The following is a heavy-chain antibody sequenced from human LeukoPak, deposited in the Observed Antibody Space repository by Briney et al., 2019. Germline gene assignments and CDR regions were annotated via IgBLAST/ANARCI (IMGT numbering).Heavy chain of an antibody. CDR1: GGSISSYY. D-gene: IGHD1-26*01. Sequence: PSETLSLTCTVSGGSISSYYWSWIRQPAGKGLEWIGRIYTSGSTNYNPSLKSRVTMSVDTSKNQLSLKLSSVTAADTAVYYCAREGWELLSEYFQHWGQGTLVTVSS. CDR3: AREGWELLSEYFQH. J-gene: IGHJ1*01. CDR2: IYTSGST. V-gene: IGHV4-4*07.